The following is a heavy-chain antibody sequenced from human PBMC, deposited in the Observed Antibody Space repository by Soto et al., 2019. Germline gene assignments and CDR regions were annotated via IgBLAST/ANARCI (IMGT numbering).Heavy chain of an antibody. J-gene: IGHJ6*01. V-gene: IGHV3-33*01. CDR1: GFTFSSYG. CDR2: IWYDGSNK. D-gene: IGHD2-15*01. Sequence: QVQLVESGGGVVQPGRSLRLSCAASGFTFSSYGMHWVRQAPGKGLEWVAVIWYDGSNKYYADSVKGRFTISRDNSKNTLYLQMNSLRAEDTAVYYCARDIVVVVAATVSYYYYGMDVW. CDR3: ARDIVVVVAATVSYYYYGMDV.